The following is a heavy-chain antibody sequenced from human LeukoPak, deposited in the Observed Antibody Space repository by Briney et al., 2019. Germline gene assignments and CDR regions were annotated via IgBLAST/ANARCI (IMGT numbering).Heavy chain of an antibody. CDR3: ASFYQAYYFDY. CDR1: GGSINSGNYY. D-gene: IGHD2-21*01. CDR2: IFYTGST. Sequence: SETLSLTCTVSGGSINSGNYYWAWIRQPPGKGLEWIGYIFYTGSTYYNPSLKSRVTISVDTSKNQFSLKLSSVTAADTAVYYCASFYQAYYFDYWGQGTLVTVSS. J-gene: IGHJ4*02. V-gene: IGHV4-30-4*08.